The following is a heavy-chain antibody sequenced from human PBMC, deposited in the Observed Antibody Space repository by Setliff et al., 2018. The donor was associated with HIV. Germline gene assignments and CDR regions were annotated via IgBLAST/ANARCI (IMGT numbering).Heavy chain of an antibody. V-gene: IGHV3-74*01. Sequence: GGSLRLSCVASGLTFSNYWMHWVRQAPGKGLVWVSRIDSDGSDTDYADSVRGRFTISRDNAKNTLYLQMTNLRAEHTTVYYCVRGPQYNFCGGYLGLWGRGTLVAVSS. CDR3: VRGPQYNFCGGYLGL. CDR2: IDSDGSDT. D-gene: IGHD3-3*01. J-gene: IGHJ4*02. CDR1: GLTFSNYW.